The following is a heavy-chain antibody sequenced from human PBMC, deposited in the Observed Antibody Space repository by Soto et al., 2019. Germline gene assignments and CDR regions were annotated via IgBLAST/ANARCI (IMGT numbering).Heavy chain of an antibody. CDR2: IYYSGST. Sequence: PSETLSLTCTVSGGSISSGGYYWSWIRQHPGKGLEWIGYIYYSGSTNYNPSLKSRVTISVDTSKNQFSLKLSSVTAADTAVYYCAARRKTISPFDYWGQGTLVTVSS. CDR1: GGSISSGGYY. CDR3: AARRKTISPFDY. J-gene: IGHJ4*02. V-gene: IGHV4-31*03.